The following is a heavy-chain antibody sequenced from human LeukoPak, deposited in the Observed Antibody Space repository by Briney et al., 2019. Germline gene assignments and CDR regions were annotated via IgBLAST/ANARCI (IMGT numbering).Heavy chain of an antibody. CDR3: ARDRYYGSGSYHKRRAFDI. J-gene: IGHJ3*02. V-gene: IGHV1-18*01. Sequence: GESLKVSCKASGYTFTSYGISWVRQAPGQGLEWMGWISAYNGNTNYAQKLQGRVTMTTDTSTSTAYMELRSLRSDDTAVYYCARDRYYGSGSYHKRRAFDIWGQGTMVTVSS. CDR2: ISAYNGNT. D-gene: IGHD3-10*01. CDR1: GYTFTSYG.